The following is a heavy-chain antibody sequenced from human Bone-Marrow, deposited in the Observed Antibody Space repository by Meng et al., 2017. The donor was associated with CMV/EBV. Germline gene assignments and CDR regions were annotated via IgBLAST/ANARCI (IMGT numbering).Heavy chain of an antibody. CDR3: ARTPSSLIVYPYY. CDR2: IYSGGSST. V-gene: IGHV3-23*03. Sequence: GESLKISCAASGFTFNNYAMSWVRQAPGKGLEWVSVIYSGGSSTYYADSVKGRFIISRDNSKNTLYLQMNSLRAEDTAVYYCARTPSSLIVYPYYWGQGTLVTVSS. J-gene: IGHJ4*02. D-gene: IGHD3-22*01. CDR1: GFTFNNYA.